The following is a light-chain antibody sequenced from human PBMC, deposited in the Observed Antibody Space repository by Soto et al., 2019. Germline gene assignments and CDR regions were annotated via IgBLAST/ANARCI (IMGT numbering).Light chain of an antibody. V-gene: IGLV2-11*01. J-gene: IGLJ3*02. CDR3: CSYAASYTLV. Sequence: QSVLTQPRSVSASPGQSVTISCTGTSSNVGGCNYVSWYQQNPGKAPKLMIYDASKRPPGVPDRFSGSKSGNAASLTISGLQAEDEADYYCCSYAASYTLVFGGGTQLTVL. CDR1: SSNVGGCNY. CDR2: DAS.